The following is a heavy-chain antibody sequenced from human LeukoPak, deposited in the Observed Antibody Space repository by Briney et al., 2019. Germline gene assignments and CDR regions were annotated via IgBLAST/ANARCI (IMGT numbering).Heavy chain of an antibody. J-gene: IGHJ4*02. D-gene: IGHD6-13*01. V-gene: IGHV4-39*07. Sequence: SETLSLTCTVSGGSISSSSYYWGWIRQPPGRGLEWIGSIYYSGSTYYNPSLKSRVTISVDTSKNQFSLKLSSVTAADTAVYYCARGLSSSWYGKADYFDYWGQGTLVTVSS. CDR1: GGSISSSSYY. CDR2: IYYSGST. CDR3: ARGLSSSWYGKADYFDY.